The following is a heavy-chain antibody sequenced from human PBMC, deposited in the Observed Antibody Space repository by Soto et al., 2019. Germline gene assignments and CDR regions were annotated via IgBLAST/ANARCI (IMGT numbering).Heavy chain of an antibody. CDR3: ARAGADTFSGPFDF. V-gene: IGHV1-18*04. Sequence: QVQLVQSGAEVKKPGASVKVSCKTSGYALNSYDITWVRQAPRQGLEWMGWISGHNGDTNYEQKFQGRVTMTTDTSTSTAYMELSSMTSDDTAVYYCARAGADTFSGPFDFWGQGTLVTVSS. CDR2: ISGHNGDT. D-gene: IGHD5-18*01. J-gene: IGHJ4*02. CDR1: GYALNSYD.